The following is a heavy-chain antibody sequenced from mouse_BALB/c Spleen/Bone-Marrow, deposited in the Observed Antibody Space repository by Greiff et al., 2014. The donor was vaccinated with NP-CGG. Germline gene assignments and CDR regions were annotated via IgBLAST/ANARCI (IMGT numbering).Heavy chain of an antibody. CDR1: GYTFTSYD. CDR2: IFPGDNST. CDR3: AHDGSLPGMDY. Sequence: VHLVESGAELVKPGASVKLSCKASGYTFTSYDINWVRQRPEQGLERIGWIFPGDNSTKYNEKFKGKATLTTDKSSSTAYMQLSRLTSEDAAADFCAHDGSLPGMDYWGQGTSVTVSS. J-gene: IGHJ4*01. D-gene: IGHD2-3*01. V-gene: IGHV1-85*01.